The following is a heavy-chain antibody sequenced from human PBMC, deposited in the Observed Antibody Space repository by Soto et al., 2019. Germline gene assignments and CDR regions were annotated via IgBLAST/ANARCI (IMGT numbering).Heavy chain of an antibody. CDR2: IIGNGGST. CDR3: ARDYGDYCDNSALLQY. V-gene: IGHV3-23*01. Sequence: EVQLLESGGGLVQPGESLRLSCAGSGFTFSNYAMTWVRQAPGKGLEWVSTIIGNGGSTYYADSVKGRLAISRDNSKNTLYLQMNSLRAEDTAVYYCARDYGDYCDNSALLQYRGQGTLVTVSS. CDR1: GFTFSNYA. D-gene: IGHD4-17*01. J-gene: IGHJ1*01.